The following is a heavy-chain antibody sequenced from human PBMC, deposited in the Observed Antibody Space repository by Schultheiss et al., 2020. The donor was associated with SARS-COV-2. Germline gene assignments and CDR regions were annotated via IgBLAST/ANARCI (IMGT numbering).Heavy chain of an antibody. D-gene: IGHD6-13*01. CDR1: GGSISSYY. CDR2: IYYSGST. CDR3: ARGQQLVPFDY. Sequence: SQTLSLTCTVSGGSISSYYWSWIRQPPGKGLEWIGYIYYSGSTNYNPSLKSRVTISVDTSKNQFSLKLSSVTAADTAVYYCARGQQLVPFDYWGQGTLVTVSS. V-gene: IGHV4-59*12. J-gene: IGHJ4*02.